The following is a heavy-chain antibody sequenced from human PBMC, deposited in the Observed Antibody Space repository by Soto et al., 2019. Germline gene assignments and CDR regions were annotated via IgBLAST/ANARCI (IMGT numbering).Heavy chain of an antibody. D-gene: IGHD6-13*01. V-gene: IGHV1-18*01. Sequence: QVQLVQSGAEVKKPGASVKVSCKASGYTFTSYGISWVRQAPGQGLEWMGWISAYNGNTKYVQKFQGRVTMTTDTATSTAYMELRSLRSADTAVYYCARDAAAGLNDYWGQGTLVTVSS. CDR1: GYTFTSYG. J-gene: IGHJ4*02. CDR3: ARDAAAGLNDY. CDR2: ISAYNGNT.